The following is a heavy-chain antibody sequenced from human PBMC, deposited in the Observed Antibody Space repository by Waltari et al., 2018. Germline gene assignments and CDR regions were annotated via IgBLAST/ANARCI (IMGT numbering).Heavy chain of an antibody. J-gene: IGHJ3*02. Sequence: QVQLVESGGGVVQPGGSLRLSCAASGFTFSSYGMHWVRQAPGKGLEWVAFIRYDGSNKYYADSVKGRFTISRDNAKNSLYLQMNSLRAEDTAVYYCARDRGNYGDWGGTDAFDIWGQGTMVTVSS. D-gene: IGHD4-17*01. V-gene: IGHV3-30*02. CDR3: ARDRGNYGDWGGTDAFDI. CDR2: IRYDGSNK. CDR1: GFTFSSYG.